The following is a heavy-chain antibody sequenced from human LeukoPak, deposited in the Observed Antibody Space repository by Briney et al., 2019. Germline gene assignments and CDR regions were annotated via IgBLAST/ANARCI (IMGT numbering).Heavy chain of an antibody. Sequence: ASVKVSCKASGYTFTSYGISWVRQAPGQGLEWMGWISAYNGNTNYAQKLQGRVTMTTDTSTSTAYMELRSLRSDDTAVYYCARVRRCEYYYDSSGQMAFDIWGQGTMVTVSS. J-gene: IGHJ3*02. CDR2: ISAYNGNT. D-gene: IGHD3-22*01. CDR3: ARVRRCEYYYDSSGQMAFDI. V-gene: IGHV1-18*01. CDR1: GYTFTSYG.